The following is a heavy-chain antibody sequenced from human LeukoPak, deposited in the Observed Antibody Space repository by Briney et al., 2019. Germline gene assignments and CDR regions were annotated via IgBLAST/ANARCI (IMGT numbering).Heavy chain of an antibody. CDR1: GYTFTSYG. D-gene: IGHD3-22*01. CDR3: ARVCYYDSSGYSRDSNWFDP. J-gene: IGHJ5*02. Sequence: GASVKVSCKASGYTFTSYGISWVRQAPGQGLEWMGWISAYNGNTNYAQKLQGRVTTTTDTSTSTAYMELRSLRSDDTAVYYCARVCYYDSSGYSRDSNWFDPWGQGTLVTVSS. V-gene: IGHV1-18*01. CDR2: ISAYNGNT.